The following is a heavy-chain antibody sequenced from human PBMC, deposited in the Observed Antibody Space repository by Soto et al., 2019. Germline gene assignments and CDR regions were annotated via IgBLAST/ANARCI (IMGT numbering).Heavy chain of an antibody. Sequence: GASVKVSCKASGYTFTSYGISWVRQAPGQGLEWMGWINAYNGHTNYAQKVQGRVTMTTDTSTSTVYMELRSLRSDDTAVYYCARGAYDSSGYYYYFDYWGQGTLVTVSS. CDR1: GYTFTSYG. CDR3: ARGAYDSSGYYYYFDY. J-gene: IGHJ4*02. CDR2: INAYNGHT. V-gene: IGHV1-18*01. D-gene: IGHD3-22*01.